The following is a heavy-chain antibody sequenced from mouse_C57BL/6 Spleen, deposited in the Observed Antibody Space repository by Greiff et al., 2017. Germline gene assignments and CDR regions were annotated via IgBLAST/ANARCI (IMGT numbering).Heavy chain of an antibody. Sequence: QVTLKVCGPGILQPSQTLSLTCSFSGFSLSTFGMGVGWFRQPSGKGLVWLAHIGWGADKYNNPALNSRLTISKDTSKNQVFLKIVNVDTADTATYYCAQIDRSGYLFDYWGQGTTLTVSS. V-gene: IGHV8-8*01. D-gene: IGHD3-2*02. CDR2: IGWGADK. CDR1: GFSLSTFGMG. CDR3: AQIDRSGYLFDY. J-gene: IGHJ2*01.